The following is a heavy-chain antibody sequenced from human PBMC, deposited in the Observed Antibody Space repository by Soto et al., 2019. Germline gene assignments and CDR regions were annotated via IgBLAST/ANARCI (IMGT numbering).Heavy chain of an antibody. CDR3: ARAPFWASRARGVMCIDY. D-gene: IGHD3-10*01. CDR1: GFTFNNYG. J-gene: IGHJ4*02. V-gene: IGHV3-33*01. CDR2: IWYKEDNGYIRNR. Sequence: QVQLVESGGGVVQPGGSLRLSCAGSGFTFNNYGMHWVRQAPGKGLEWVASIWYKEDNGYIRNRYYADSVKGRVTIFRDDSKNTLYLQINSMRAQDTDVFYCARAPFWASRARGVMCIDYWGQGTLVTVSS.